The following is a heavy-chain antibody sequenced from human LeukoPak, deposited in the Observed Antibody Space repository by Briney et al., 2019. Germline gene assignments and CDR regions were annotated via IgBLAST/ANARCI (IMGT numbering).Heavy chain of an antibody. V-gene: IGHV4-34*01. D-gene: IGHD3-10*01. J-gene: IGHJ6*03. CDR3: ARVNLRGSRSNYYYYMDV. CDR2: INHSEST. CDR1: GGSFSGYY. Sequence: SETLSLTCAVYGGSFSGYYWSLIRQPPGKGLEWIGEINHSESTNYNPSLKSRVSISVDTSKKQFSMKLSSVTAADTAVYYCARVNLRGSRSNYYYYMDVWGKGTTVTISS.